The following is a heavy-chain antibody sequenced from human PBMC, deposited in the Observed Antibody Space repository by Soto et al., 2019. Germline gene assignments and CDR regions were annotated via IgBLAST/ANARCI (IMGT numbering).Heavy chain of an antibody. V-gene: IGHV4-59*01. CDR1: GGSISSYY. Sequence: SETLSLTCTVSGGSISSYYWSWIRQPPGKGLEWIGYIYYSGSTNYNPSLKSRVTISVDTSKNQFSLKLSSVTAADTAVYYCARAEMDYDILTGYYNRYFDYWGQGTLVTV. CDR3: ARAEMDYDILTGYYNRYFDY. D-gene: IGHD3-9*01. CDR2: IYYSGST. J-gene: IGHJ4*02.